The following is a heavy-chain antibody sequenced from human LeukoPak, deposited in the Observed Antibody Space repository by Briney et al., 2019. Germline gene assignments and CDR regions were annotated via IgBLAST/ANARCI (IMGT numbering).Heavy chain of an antibody. CDR1: GSTFSSYG. J-gene: IGHJ3*02. Sequence: GGSLRLSCAASGSTFSSYGMHWIRQAPGKGLEWVAFIRNDGSSKYYADSVKGRFTISRDNAKNSLYLQMNSLRAEDTAVYYCARGRKCGSCYQFDTFDIWGQGTMVTVSS. D-gene: IGHD2-15*01. CDR2: IRNDGSSK. CDR3: ARGRKCGSCYQFDTFDI. V-gene: IGHV3-30*02.